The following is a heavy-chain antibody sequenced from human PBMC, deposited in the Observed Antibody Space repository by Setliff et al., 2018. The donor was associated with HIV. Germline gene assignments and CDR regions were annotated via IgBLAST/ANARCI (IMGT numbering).Heavy chain of an antibody. D-gene: IGHD5-18*01. CDR2: MNQSGTT. CDR1: GTSFSDHY. CDR3: ARDRKVDTAMVRGLDTFDI. J-gene: IGHJ3*02. V-gene: IGHV4-34*01. Sequence: SETLSLTCSVYGTSFSDHYWSWVRQTPGKGLEWIGEMNQSGTTNYNPSLKSRVTMSIDTSERQFSLKLNSVTAADTAVYYCARDRKVDTAMVRGLDTFDIWGQGTMVTVSS.